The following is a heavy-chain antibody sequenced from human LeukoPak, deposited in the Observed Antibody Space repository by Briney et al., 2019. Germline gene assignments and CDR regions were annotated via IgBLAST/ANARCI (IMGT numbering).Heavy chain of an antibody. J-gene: IGHJ4*02. Sequence: PGGSLRLSCAASGFTFSSYSMNWVRQAPGKGLEWVSSISSSSSYIYYADSVKGRFTISRDNAKNSLYLQMNSLRAEDTAVYYCARGSGSRPGNGRTSLFDYWGQGTLVTVSS. CDR1: GFTFSSYS. CDR3: ARGSGSRPGNGRTSLFDY. CDR2: ISSSSSYI. D-gene: IGHD3-10*01. V-gene: IGHV3-21*01.